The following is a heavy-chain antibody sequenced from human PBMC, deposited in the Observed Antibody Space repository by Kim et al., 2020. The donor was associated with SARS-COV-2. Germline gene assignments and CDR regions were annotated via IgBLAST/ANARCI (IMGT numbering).Heavy chain of an antibody. Sequence: GGSLRLSCAASGYTFTTSCMHWVRQAPGKGLVWVAEITYDGYTTHYAVSVKGRFTISRDNSKNTISLEMNNLRPDDTAVYFCAREASAGLDYWGQGALVT. CDR3: AREASAGLDY. CDR1: GYTFTTSC. D-gene: IGHD6-13*01. V-gene: IGHV3-30*03. J-gene: IGHJ4*02. CDR2: ITYDGYTT.